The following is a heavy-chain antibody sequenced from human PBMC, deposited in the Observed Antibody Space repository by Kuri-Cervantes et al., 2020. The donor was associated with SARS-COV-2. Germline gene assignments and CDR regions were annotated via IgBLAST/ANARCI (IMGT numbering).Heavy chain of an antibody. CDR2: IYSGGST. J-gene: IGHJ5*02. CDR3: ARSEEGKMGWFDP. D-gene: IGHD5-24*01. V-gene: IGHV3-66*01. CDR1: GFTVSSNY. Sequence: GGSLRLSCAASGFTVSSNYMSWFRQAPGKGLEWVSVIYSGGSTYYADSVKGRFTISRDNSKNTLYLQINSLRAEETALYYCARSEEGKMGWFDPWGQGTRVTVSS.